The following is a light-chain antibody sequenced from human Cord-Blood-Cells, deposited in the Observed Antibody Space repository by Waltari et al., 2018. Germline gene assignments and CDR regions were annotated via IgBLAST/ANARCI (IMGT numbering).Light chain of an antibody. V-gene: IGKV3-20*01. Sequence: EIALTQSPGTLSLSPGERATLSCTASQSVSSSYLAWYQQKPGQAPRRLIYGASSRATGIPERCSGSGSGTDFTLTISRLEPEDFAVYYCQQYGSSPTWTFGQGTKVEIK. CDR2: GAS. CDR1: QSVSSSY. J-gene: IGKJ1*01. CDR3: QQYGSSPTWT.